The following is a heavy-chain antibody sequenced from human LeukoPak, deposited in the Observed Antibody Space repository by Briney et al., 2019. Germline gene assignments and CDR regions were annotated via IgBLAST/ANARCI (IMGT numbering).Heavy chain of an antibody. J-gene: IGHJ4*02. V-gene: IGHV3-30*18. D-gene: IGHD5-12*01. CDR1: GFTFSSYG. Sequence: GGSLRLSCAASGFTFSSYGMHWVRQAPGKGLEWVAVISYDGSNKYYADSVKGRFTISRDNSKNTLYLQMNSLRAEDTAVYYCAKVQVDIVATALLFDYWGQGTLVTVSS. CDR2: ISYDGSNK. CDR3: AKVQVDIVATALLFDY.